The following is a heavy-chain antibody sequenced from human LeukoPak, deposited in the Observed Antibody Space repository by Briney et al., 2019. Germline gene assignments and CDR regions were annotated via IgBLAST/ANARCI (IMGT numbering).Heavy chain of an antibody. CDR2: ITTDT. V-gene: IGHV3-23*01. CDR1: GFAFNSYD. J-gene: IGHJ4*02. D-gene: IGHD5-12*01. Sequence: PGGSLRLSCAASGFAFNSYDMTWVRRAPGKGLEWVSLITTDTYYADSVRGRFTISRDNSKNTLYLQMNSLRADDTAVYYCARGYSGDDDFFYWGQGTLVTVSS. CDR3: ARGYSGDDDFFY.